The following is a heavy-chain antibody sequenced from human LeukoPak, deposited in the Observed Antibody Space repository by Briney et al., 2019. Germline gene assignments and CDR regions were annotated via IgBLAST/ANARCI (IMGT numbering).Heavy chain of an antibody. CDR1: GYTLTELS. CDR3: ATDNYDFWSGPHGPDWFDP. V-gene: IGHV1-24*01. D-gene: IGHD3-3*01. CDR2: FDPEDGET. Sequence: GASVKVSCKVSGYTLTELSMHWVRQAPGKGLEWMGGFDPEDGETIYAQKFQGRVTMTEDTSTDTAYMELSSLRSEDTAVYYCATDNYDFWSGPHGPDWFDPWGQGTLVTVSS. J-gene: IGHJ5*02.